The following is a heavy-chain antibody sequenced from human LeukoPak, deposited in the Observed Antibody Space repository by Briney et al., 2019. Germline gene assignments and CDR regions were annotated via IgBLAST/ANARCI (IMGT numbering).Heavy chain of an antibody. D-gene: IGHD3-3*01. CDR1: GFTFSSYW. CDR3: ARASPLEWLSRPFDY. J-gene: IGHJ4*02. Sequence: GGSLRLSCAASGFTFSSYWMSWVRQAPGKGLEWVANIKQDGSEKYYVDSVKGRFTISRDNAKNSLYLQMNSLRDEDTAVYYCARASPLEWLSRPFDYWGQGTLVTVSS. CDR2: IKQDGSEK. V-gene: IGHV3-7*01.